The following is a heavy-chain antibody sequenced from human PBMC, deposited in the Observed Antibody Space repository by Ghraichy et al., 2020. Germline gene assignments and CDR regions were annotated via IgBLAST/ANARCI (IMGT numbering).Heavy chain of an antibody. CDR2: VYRSGST. J-gene: IGHJ5*02. D-gene: IGHD5-24*01. V-gene: IGHV4-59*01. CDR3: ARSFSSGYNSNLFDP. Sequence: SQTLSLTCTVSDGSINSYFWSWIRQPPGKGLEWIGYVYRSGSTNYNPSLKSRVTISVATSKRQFSLRLSSVTAADTAVYYCARSFSSGYNSNLFDPWGQGTLVTVSS. CDR1: DGSINSYF.